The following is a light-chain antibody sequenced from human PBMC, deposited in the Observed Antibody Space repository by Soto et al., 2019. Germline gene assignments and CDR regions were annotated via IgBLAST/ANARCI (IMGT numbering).Light chain of an antibody. CDR2: AAS. Sequence: DIQMTQSPSSLSASVGDRVTITCRASQDTENHLAWYQQKPGKVPQLLIYAASTLQSEVPSRFSGSGSGTDFTLTITSLQPDDVATYYCQKSNSAPYTFGKGTKLEIK. CDR3: QKSNSAPYT. CDR1: QDTENH. J-gene: IGKJ2*01. V-gene: IGKV1-27*01.